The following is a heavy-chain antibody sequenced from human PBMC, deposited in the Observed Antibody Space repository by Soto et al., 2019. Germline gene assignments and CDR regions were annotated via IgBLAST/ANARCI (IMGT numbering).Heavy chain of an antibody. Sequence: QVQLVQSGAEVKKPGSSVKVSCKASGGTFSSYSINRVRQAPGQGLEWVGRVIPILDIPSHAQKFQGRVTITADKSTSTAYMELTTLRSDDTAVYYCVTPVSSGWYTRDAFDIWGQGTMVTVSS. CDR1: GGTFSSYS. CDR2: VIPILDIP. V-gene: IGHV1-69*02. J-gene: IGHJ3*02. CDR3: VTPVSSGWYTRDAFDI. D-gene: IGHD6-19*01.